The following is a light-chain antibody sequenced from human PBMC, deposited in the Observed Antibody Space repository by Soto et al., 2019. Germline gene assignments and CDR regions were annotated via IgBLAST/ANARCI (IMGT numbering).Light chain of an antibody. CDR1: SSDIGGDSY. Sequence: QSALTQPASISGSPGQSITISCTGTSSDIGGDSYVSWYQQHPGKAPKLMIYEVTRRPSGVSDRFSGSKSGNMASLTISGLQDEDEADYFCSSYTSSSTVFGTGTKLTVL. V-gene: IGLV2-14*01. J-gene: IGLJ1*01. CDR3: SSYTSSSTV. CDR2: EVT.